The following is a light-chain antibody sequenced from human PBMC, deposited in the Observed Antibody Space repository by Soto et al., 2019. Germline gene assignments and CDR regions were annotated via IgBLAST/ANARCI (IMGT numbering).Light chain of an antibody. CDR3: QSYDTSLSGVI. V-gene: IGLV1-40*01. CDR1: SSNIGAGYD. CDR2: ADN. Sequence: QSVLTQTPSVSWAPGQKITMSFTGSSSNIGAGYDVHWYQQLPGAAPRLLIYADNNRPSGVPDRFSASNSGTSASLAITGLQGEDEAVYYCQSYDTSLSGVIFGAGTKLTVL. J-gene: IGLJ2*01.